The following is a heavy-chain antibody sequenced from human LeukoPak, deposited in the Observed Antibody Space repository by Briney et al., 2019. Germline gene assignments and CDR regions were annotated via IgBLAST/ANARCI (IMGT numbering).Heavy chain of an antibody. J-gene: IGHJ3*02. D-gene: IGHD1-14*01. Sequence: GGSLRLSCVASGLTFSSYNMNWVRQAPGKGLEWVSGISPGGPTYYADSVKGRFTISRDDSKNTLYLQMNSLRAEDTAIYYCTKPARINAFDIWGQGTMVTVSS. CDR1: GLTFSSYN. CDR2: ISPGGPT. CDR3: TKPARINAFDI. V-gene: IGHV3-23*01.